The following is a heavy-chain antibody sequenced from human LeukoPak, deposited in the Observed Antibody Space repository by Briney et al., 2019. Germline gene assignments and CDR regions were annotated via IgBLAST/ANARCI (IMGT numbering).Heavy chain of an antibody. CDR1: GFTVSSYY. D-gene: IGHD4-11*01. V-gene: IGHV3-20*04. Sequence: GGSLRLSCAASGFTVSSYYMSWVRQVPGKGLEWVSAVNWNGDGTGYADSVKGRFTVSRDNAKNYVYLQMNSLRAEDTALYYCARGSPTVTSIYKYYYMDVWGKGTMVTVSS. CDR3: ARGSPTVTSIYKYYYMDV. J-gene: IGHJ6*03. CDR2: VNWNGDGT.